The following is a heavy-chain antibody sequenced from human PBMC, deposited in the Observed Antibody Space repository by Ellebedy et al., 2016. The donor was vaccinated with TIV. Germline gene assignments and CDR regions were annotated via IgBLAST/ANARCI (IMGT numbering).Heavy chain of an antibody. CDR1: GGSITSGSYY. J-gene: IGHJ4*02. D-gene: IGHD3-16*01. CDR2: VYFIGST. CDR3: VRHPTLGTLDY. V-gene: IGHV4-39*01. Sequence: MPGGSLRLSCTVSGGSITSGSYYWAWIRQPPGKGLEWVGNVYFIGSTNYNPSLKSRVTISVDTSKNQFSLKLTSVTAADTAVYYCVRHPTLGTLDYWGRGTLVTVSS.